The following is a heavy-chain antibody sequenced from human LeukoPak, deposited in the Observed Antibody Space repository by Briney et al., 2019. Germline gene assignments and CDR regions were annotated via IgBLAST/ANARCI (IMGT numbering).Heavy chain of an antibody. CDR2: ISYDGSNK. D-gene: IGHD6-19*01. CDR3: AKGYSSGWYRTPGAFDI. J-gene: IGHJ3*02. Sequence: GGSLGLSCAASGFTFSSYGMHWVRQAPGKGLEWVAVISYDGSNKYYADSVKGRFTISRDNSKNTLYLQMNSLRAEDTAVYYCAKGYSSGWYRTPGAFDIWGQGTMVTVSS. V-gene: IGHV3-30*18. CDR1: GFTFSSYG.